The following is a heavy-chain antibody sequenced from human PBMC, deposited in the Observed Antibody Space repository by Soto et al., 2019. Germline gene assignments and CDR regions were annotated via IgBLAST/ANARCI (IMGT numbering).Heavy chain of an antibody. J-gene: IGHJ4*02. CDR1: GGSISSGGYY. CDR2: IYYSGST. CDR3: ARDLGAAHLFDY. D-gene: IGHD1-26*01. V-gene: IGHV4-31*03. Sequence: PSETRSLTCTVSGGSISSGGYYWSGIRQHPGKGLEWIGYIYYSGSTYYNPSIKSRVTISVDTSKNQFSLRLSSGTAADRAVYYCARDLGAAHLFDYWGQGTLVTVSS.